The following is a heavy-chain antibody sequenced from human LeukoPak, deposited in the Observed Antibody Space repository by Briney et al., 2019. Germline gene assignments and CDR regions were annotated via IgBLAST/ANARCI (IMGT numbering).Heavy chain of an antibody. CDR2: IYSGGST. J-gene: IGHJ6*03. V-gene: IGHV3-53*01. Sequence: GGSLRLSCAASGFTVSSNYMGWVRQAPGKGLEWVSVIYSGGSTYYADSVKGRFTISRDNSKNTLYLQMNSLRAEDTAVYYCAKGTEPDYYYMDVWGKGTTVTVSS. CDR1: GFTVSSNY. CDR3: AKGTEPDYYYMDV. D-gene: IGHD2-8*02.